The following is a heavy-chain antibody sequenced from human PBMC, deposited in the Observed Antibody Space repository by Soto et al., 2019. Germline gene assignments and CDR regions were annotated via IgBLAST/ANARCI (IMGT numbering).Heavy chain of an antibody. CDR1: GDSISTSNYY. Sequence: QLQLQESGPGLLKPSETLSLTCTVSGDSISTSNYYWSWIRQSPGKGLEWIGSVFYSGSSYYNLSLKSRVTISVDASRNQFSLRVNSVTAADTAVYYCASRKREEICSSGNCYFTYWGQGTLVTVSS. CDR2: VFYSGSS. CDR3: ASRKREEICSSGNCYFTY. V-gene: IGHV4-39*01. D-gene: IGHD2-2*01. J-gene: IGHJ4*02.